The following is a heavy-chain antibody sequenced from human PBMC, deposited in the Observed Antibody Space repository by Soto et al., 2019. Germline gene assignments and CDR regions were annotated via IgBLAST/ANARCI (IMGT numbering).Heavy chain of an antibody. J-gene: IGHJ4*02. D-gene: IGHD1-26*01. CDR2: IYYSGST. V-gene: IGHV4-31*03. CDR1: GGSISSGGYY. CDR3: ARVRGGGPFDD. Sequence: QVQLQESGPGLVKPSQTLSLTCTVSGGSISSGGYYWSWIRQHPGKGLEWIGYIYYSGSTYYNPSLKGGVTISVDPSKNQFSVRLTSVTPADTAGYYCARVRGGGPFDDWGQGTLVTVPS.